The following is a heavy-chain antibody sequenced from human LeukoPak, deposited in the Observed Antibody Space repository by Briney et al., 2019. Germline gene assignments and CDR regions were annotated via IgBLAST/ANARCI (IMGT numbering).Heavy chain of an antibody. Sequence: SETLSLTCSVSGGSISSSSHYWGWIRQSPGKGLEWIGSVHYSGPTYYNPSLESRVNILIDTSENQFSLRLTSVTAADTAMYYCARSISGMRESFDFWGQGTLVTVSS. CDR2: VHYSGPT. CDR1: GGSISSSSHY. D-gene: IGHD3-3*02. V-gene: IGHV4-39*07. J-gene: IGHJ4*02. CDR3: ARSISGMRESFDF.